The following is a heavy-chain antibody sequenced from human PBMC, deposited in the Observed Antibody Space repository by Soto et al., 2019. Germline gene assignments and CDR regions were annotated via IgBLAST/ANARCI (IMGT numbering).Heavy chain of an antibody. V-gene: IGHV3-23*01. D-gene: IGHD3-9*01. CDR2: IGGSGSNT. CDR1: GFTFSNYA. J-gene: IGHJ6*02. CDR3: ARVVRYFDTPYGMDV. Sequence: GGSLRLSCSASGFTFSNYAMSWVRQAPGKGLEWVSGIGGSGSNTYYADSVKGRFTISRDNSKNTLFLQMNSLRAEDTAEYYCARVVRYFDTPYGMDVWGQGTTVTVSS.